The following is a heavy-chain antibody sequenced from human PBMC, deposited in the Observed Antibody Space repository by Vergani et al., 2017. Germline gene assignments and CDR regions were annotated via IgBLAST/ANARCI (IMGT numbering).Heavy chain of an antibody. CDR2: ISGSGGST. V-gene: IGHV3-23*01. CDR1: GFTFSSYA. Sequence: EVQLLESGGGLVQPGGSLRLSCAASGFTFSSYAMSWVRQAPGKGLEWVSAISGSGGSTYYADSVKGRFTISRDNSKNTLYLQMNSLRAEDTAVYYCARTQYYDSSGYQAWGQGTLVTVSS. J-gene: IGHJ5*02. D-gene: IGHD3-22*01. CDR3: ARTQYYDSSGYQA.